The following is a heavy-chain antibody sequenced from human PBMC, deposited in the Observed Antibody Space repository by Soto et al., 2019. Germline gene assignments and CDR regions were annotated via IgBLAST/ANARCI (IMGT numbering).Heavy chain of an antibody. CDR1: GGTFSSYA. J-gene: IGHJ5*02. D-gene: IGHD3-3*01. Sequence: QVQLVQSGAEVKKPGSSVKVSCKASGGTFSSYAISWVRQAPGQGLEWMGGIIPIFGTANYAQKFQGRVTNTADKSTSQAYMGLSSLRSEDTAVYYCARAPLVFGVDLSYNWFDPWGQGTLVTVSS. CDR3: ARAPLVFGVDLSYNWFDP. V-gene: IGHV1-69*06. CDR2: IIPIFGTA.